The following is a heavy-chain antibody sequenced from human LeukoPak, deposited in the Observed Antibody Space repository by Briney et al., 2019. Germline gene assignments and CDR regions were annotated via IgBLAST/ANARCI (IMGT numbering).Heavy chain of an antibody. V-gene: IGHV4-59*08. CDR2: IYYSGST. Sequence: SETLSLTCTVSGGSISSYYWSWIRQPPGKGLEWIGYIYYSGSTNYSPSLKSRVTISVDTSKNQFSLKLSSVTAADTAVYYCARHGDSVTPFRYYYYYSMDVWGQGTTVTVSS. D-gene: IGHD4-23*01. CDR1: GGSISSYY. J-gene: IGHJ6*02. CDR3: ARHGDSVTPFRYYYYYSMDV.